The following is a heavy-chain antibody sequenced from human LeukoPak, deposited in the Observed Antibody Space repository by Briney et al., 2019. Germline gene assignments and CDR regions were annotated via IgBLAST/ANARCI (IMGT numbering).Heavy chain of an antibody. D-gene: IGHD2-15*01. Sequence: GGSPRLSCAASGFTFSSYSMNWVRQAPGKGLEWVSSISSSSSYIYYADSVKGRFTISRDNAKNSLYLQMNSLRAEDTAVYYCASTLKGGFHYYGMDVWGQGTTVTVSS. CDR1: GFTFSSYS. J-gene: IGHJ6*02. CDR2: ISSSSSYI. CDR3: ASTLKGGFHYYGMDV. V-gene: IGHV3-21*01.